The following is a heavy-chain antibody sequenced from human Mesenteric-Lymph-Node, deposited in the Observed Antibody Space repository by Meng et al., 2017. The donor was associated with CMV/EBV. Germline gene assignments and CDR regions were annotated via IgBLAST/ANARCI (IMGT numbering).Heavy chain of an antibody. CDR2: IYYSGST. CDR1: GYSISSGSY. CDR3: ARVPRIVVVPAANGFDY. Sequence: SETLSLTCTVSGYSISSGSYWGWIRQPPGKGLEWIGSIYYSGSTYYNPSLKSRVTISVDTSKNQFSLKLSSVTAADTAVYYCARVPRIVVVPAANGFDYWGQGTLVTVSS. D-gene: IGHD2-2*01. J-gene: IGHJ4*02. V-gene: IGHV4-38-2*02.